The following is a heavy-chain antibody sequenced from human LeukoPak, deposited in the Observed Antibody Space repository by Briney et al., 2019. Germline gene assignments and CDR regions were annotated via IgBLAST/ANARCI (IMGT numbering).Heavy chain of an antibody. CDR1: GGSISGSSYY. Sequence: SETLSLTCTVPGGSISGSSYYWGWIRQPPGKELEYIGSIYYSGNTYYNPSLESRVTISVDTSKNQFSLNLSSVTAADTAVYYCARPGYSNSIDYWGQGTLVTVSS. J-gene: IGHJ4*02. V-gene: IGHV4-39*01. CDR3: ARPGYSNSIDY. D-gene: IGHD4-11*01. CDR2: IYYSGNT.